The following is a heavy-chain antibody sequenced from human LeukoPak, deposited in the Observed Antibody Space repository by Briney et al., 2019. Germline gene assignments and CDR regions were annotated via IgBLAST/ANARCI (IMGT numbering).Heavy chain of an antibody. J-gene: IGHJ3*02. Sequence: GGSLRLSCAASGFTFSSYAMHWVRQAPGKGLEYVSAISSNGDSTYSANCVKGRFIISRDNSKNMLYLQMGSLRPEDMAMYYCARPGRDGYYYDAFDIWGQGTMVTVSS. CDR2: ISSNGDST. CDR1: GFTFSSYA. V-gene: IGHV3-64*01. D-gene: IGHD5-24*01. CDR3: ARPGRDGYYYDAFDI.